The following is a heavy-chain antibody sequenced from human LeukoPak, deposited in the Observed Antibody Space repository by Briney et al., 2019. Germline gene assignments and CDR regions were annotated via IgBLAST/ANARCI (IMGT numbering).Heavy chain of an antibody. D-gene: IGHD2-15*01. Sequence: GGSLRLSCAASGFTFSDYYMSWIRPAPGKGLEWVSYISISGNTKYYADSVKGRFTISRDNAKSSLYLQMNSLRDEDTAVYYCARDHCSGGSCYSGYFYDMDVWGQGTTVTVSS. CDR2: ISISGNTK. V-gene: IGHV3-11*01. CDR3: ARDHCSGGSCYSGYFYDMDV. J-gene: IGHJ6*02. CDR1: GFTFSDYY.